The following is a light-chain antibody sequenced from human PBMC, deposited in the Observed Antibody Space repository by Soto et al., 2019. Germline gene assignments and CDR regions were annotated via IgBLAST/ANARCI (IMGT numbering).Light chain of an antibody. V-gene: IGLV9-49*01. CDR1: SGYSNYK. J-gene: IGLJ3*02. CDR2: VGTGGIVG. Sequence: QTVVTQPPSASASLGASVTLTCTLSSGYSNYKVDWYQQRPGKGPRFVMRVGTGGIVGSKGDGIPDRFSVLGSGLNRYLTIKNIQEEDESDYHCGADHGPVEVFGGGTKLTVL. CDR3: GADHGPVEV.